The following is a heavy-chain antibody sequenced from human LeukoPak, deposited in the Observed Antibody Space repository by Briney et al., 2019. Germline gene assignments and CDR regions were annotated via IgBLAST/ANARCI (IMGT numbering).Heavy chain of an antibody. V-gene: IGHV4-4*07. CDR2: INTSGSP. D-gene: IGHD7-27*01. J-gene: IGHJ4*02. CDR1: GGSMSNYY. Sequence: SETLSLICTVSGGSMSNYYWNWIRQPAGEGLEWIGRINTSGSPNYNPALKSRVTMSVDTSKNQFSLKLTSVTAADTAVYYCATGTGGFDYWGQGTLVTVSS. CDR3: ATGTGGFDY.